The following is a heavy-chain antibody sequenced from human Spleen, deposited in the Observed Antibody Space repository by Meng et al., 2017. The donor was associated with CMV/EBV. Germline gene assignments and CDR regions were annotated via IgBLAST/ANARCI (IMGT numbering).Heavy chain of an antibody. CDR3: ARDRGVDYDSSGYFWFDP. D-gene: IGHD3-22*01. J-gene: IGHJ5*02. Sequence: SETLSLTCTVSSGSISTNYWSWIRQHPGKGLEWIGYIYYSGSTYYNPSLKSRVTISVDTSKNQFSLKLSSVTAADTAVYYCARDRGVDYDSSGYFWFDPWGQGTLVTVSS. CDR1: SGSISTNY. V-gene: IGHV4-59*06. CDR2: IYYSGST.